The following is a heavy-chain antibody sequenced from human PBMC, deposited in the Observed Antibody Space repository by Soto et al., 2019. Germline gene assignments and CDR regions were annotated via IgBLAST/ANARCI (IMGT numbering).Heavy chain of an antibody. J-gene: IGHJ4*02. Sequence: EVQLVESGGGLVKPGGSLRLSCAASGFTFSSDSMNWVRQAPGKGLEWVSSISSSSSYIYYADSVKGRFTISRDNAKNSLYLQMNSLRAEDTVVYYCALDSTGYYYFDYWGQGTLVTVSS. D-gene: IGHD3-22*01. V-gene: IGHV3-21*01. CDR1: GFTFSSDS. CDR2: ISSSSSYI. CDR3: ALDSTGYYYFDY.